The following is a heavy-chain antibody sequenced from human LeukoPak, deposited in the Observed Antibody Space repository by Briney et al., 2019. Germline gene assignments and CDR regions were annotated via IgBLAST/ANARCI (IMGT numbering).Heavy chain of an antibody. Sequence: ASVSVSCKASGGTFSSYAISGVGQAPGQGREWMGAIIPIFGTANYAQKFQGRVTITADESTSTAYMELSSLRSEDTALYYCAKDFSGYDLMGEYYGMDVWGQGTTVTVSS. D-gene: IGHD5-12*01. J-gene: IGHJ6*02. CDR2: IIPIFGTA. V-gene: IGHV1-69*13. CDR3: AKDFSGYDLMGEYYGMDV. CDR1: GGTFSSYA.